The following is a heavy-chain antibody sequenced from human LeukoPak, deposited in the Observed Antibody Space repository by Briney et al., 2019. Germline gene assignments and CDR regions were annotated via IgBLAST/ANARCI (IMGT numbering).Heavy chain of an antibody. J-gene: IGHJ4*02. Sequence: GGSLRLSCAASGLTFSSYSMTWVRQAPGKGLEWVSSISSSSSYIYYADSVKGRFTISRDNAKNSLYLQMNSLRAEDTAVYYCARLFAVMDGIDYWGQGTLVTVSS. V-gene: IGHV3-21*01. CDR3: ARLFAVMDGIDY. CDR1: GLTFSSYS. CDR2: ISSSSSYI. D-gene: IGHD2-21*01.